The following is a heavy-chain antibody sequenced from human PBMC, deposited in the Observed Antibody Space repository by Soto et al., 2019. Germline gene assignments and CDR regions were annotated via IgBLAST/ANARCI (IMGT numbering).Heavy chain of an antibody. CDR1: GGSISSGGYY. Sequence: SETLSLTCTVSGGSISSGGYYWSWIRQHPGKGLEWIGYIYYSGSTYYNPSLKSRVTISVDTSKNQFSLKLSSVTAADTAVYYSARAVVVVAATDWFDPWGQGTLVTVSS. D-gene: IGHD2-15*01. CDR3: ARAVVVVAATDWFDP. CDR2: IYYSGST. J-gene: IGHJ5*02. V-gene: IGHV4-31*03.